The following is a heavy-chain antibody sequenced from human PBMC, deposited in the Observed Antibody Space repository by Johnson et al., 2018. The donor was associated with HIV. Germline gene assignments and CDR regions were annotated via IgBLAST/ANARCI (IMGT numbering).Heavy chain of an antibody. D-gene: IGHD3-16*01. CDR2: ISSDGSNN. J-gene: IGHJ3*02. Sequence: VQLVESGGGAVQPGRSLRLSCAASGFTFSSYPMHWVRQAPGKGLEWVAVISSDGSNNYYADSVKGRFTISRDNSKNTLYLQMNSLRDEDTAVYYCARELMGDALDIWGQGTMVTVSS. V-gene: IGHV3-30*04. CDR3: ARELMGDALDI. CDR1: GFTFSSYP.